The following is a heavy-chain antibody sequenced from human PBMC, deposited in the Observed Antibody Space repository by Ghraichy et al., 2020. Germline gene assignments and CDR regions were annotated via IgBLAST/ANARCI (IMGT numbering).Heavy chain of an antibody. Sequence: SETLSLTCTVSGGSISSSSYYWGWIRQPPGKGLEWIGSIYYSGSTYYNPSLKSRVTISVDTSKNQFSLKLSSVTAADTAVYYCARHGSRFLEWYPQIDYWGQGTLVTVSS. D-gene: IGHD3-3*01. V-gene: IGHV4-39*01. CDR1: GGSISSSSYY. CDR2: IYYSGST. CDR3: ARHGSRFLEWYPQIDY. J-gene: IGHJ4*02.